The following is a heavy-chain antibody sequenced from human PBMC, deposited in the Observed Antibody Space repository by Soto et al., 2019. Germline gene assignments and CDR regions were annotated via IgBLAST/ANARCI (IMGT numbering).Heavy chain of an antibody. J-gene: IGHJ4*02. D-gene: IGHD2-15*01. CDR1: GGSFSGYY. V-gene: IGHV4-34*01. CDR3: ARGDHCSVRRCYSDFDY. CDR2: INHSGST. Sequence: SETLSLTCAVYGGSFSGYYWSWIRQPPGKGLEWIGEINHSGSTNYNPSLKSRVTISVDTSKNQFSLKLSSVTAADTAVYYCARGDHCSVRRCYSDFDYWGQGTLVTVSS.